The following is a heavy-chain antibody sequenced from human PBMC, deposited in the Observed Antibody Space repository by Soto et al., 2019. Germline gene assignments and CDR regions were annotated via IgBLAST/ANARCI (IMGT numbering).Heavy chain of an antibody. CDR1: GFTFSDYY. CDR3: SRGEGSAGSFYYYYGMDV. CDR2: ISSSGSTI. D-gene: IGHD6-13*01. J-gene: IGHJ6*02. Sequence: GGSLRLSCAASGFTFSDYYMSWIRQAPGKGLEWVSYISSSGSTIYYADSVKGRFTISRDNSKNSLYLQMNSLRAEDPAVYYCSRGEGSAGSFYYYYGMDVWGQGTMVTVSS. V-gene: IGHV3-11*01.